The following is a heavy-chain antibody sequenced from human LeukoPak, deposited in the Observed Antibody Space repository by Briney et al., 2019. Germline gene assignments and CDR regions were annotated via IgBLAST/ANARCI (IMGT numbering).Heavy chain of an antibody. CDR3: AGMWIPHYMDV. CDR2: IYTSGST. CDR1: GGSISRYY. Sequence: PSETLSLTCTVSGGSISRYYWSWIRQPPGKGLEWIGYIYTSGSTNYNPSLKSRVTISVDTSKNQFSLKLSSVTAADTAVYYCAGMWIPHYMDVWGKGTTVTVSS. J-gene: IGHJ6*03. D-gene: IGHD5-18*01. V-gene: IGHV4-4*09.